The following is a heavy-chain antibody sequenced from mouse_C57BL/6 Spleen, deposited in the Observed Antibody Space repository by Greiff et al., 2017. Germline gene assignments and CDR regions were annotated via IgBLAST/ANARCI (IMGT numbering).Heavy chain of an antibody. Sequence: QVQLQQSGAELVRPGASVTLSCKASGYTFTDYEMHWVKQTPVHGLEWIGAIDPETGGTAYNQKFKGKAILTADKSSSTAYMELRSLTSEDSAVYYCTRSYYDYDGRPYFDYWGQGTTLTVSS. J-gene: IGHJ2*01. D-gene: IGHD2-4*01. CDR2: IDPETGGT. CDR3: TRSYYDYDGRPYFDY. CDR1: GYTFTDYE. V-gene: IGHV1-15*01.